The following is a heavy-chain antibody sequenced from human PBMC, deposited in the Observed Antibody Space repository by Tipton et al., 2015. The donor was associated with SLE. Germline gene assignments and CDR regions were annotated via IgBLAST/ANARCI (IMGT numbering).Heavy chain of an antibody. D-gene: IGHD6-13*01. CDR2: IYTSGST. V-gene: IGHV4-61*02. CDR1: GGSISSGSYY. J-gene: IGHJ5*02. CDR3: ARDGSTGAELEDMAADANWFDP. Sequence: TLSLTCTVSGGSISSGSYYWSWIRQPAGKGLEWIGRIYTSGSTNYNPSLNSRVTISVDTSKNQFSLKLSSVTAADTAVYYCARDGSTGAELEDMAADANWFDPWGQGTLVTVSS.